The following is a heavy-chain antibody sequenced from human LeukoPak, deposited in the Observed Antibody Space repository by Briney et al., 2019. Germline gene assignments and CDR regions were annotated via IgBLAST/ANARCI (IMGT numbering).Heavy chain of an antibody. D-gene: IGHD6-13*01. CDR3: ARTIAASGTDSGSFDI. CDR1: GFTFNNYA. V-gene: IGHV3-21*01. Sequence: GGSLRLSCAASGFTFNNYAMSWARQAPGKGLEWVSSISSSSSYGYYADSVKGRFTISRDNAKNSLYLQLNTLRAEDTAVYYCARTIAASGTDSGSFDIWGQGTRVTVSS. J-gene: IGHJ3*02. CDR2: ISSSSSYG.